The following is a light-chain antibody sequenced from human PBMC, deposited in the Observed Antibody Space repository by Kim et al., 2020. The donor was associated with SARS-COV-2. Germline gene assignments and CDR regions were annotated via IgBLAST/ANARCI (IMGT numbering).Light chain of an antibody. CDR3: QLWDSTSDHPRV. CDR2: YDS. Sequence: PGKTAGIPCGGNNSGSKSVHWYQQKPGQAPVLVIYYDSDRPSGIPERFSGSNSGNTATLTISRVEAGDEADYYCQLWDSTSDHPRVFGGGTQLTVL. V-gene: IGLV3-21*04. CDR1: NSGSKS. J-gene: IGLJ2*01.